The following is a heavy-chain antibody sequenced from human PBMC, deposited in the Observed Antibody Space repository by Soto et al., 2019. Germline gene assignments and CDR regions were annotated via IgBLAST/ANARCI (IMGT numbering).Heavy chain of an antibody. J-gene: IGHJ5*02. D-gene: IGHD1-26*01. CDR3: ARDMHAGFPHYFDP. V-gene: IGHV4-59*02. CDR2: TSYNGNT. Sequence: XTMSLAGIVSGGSVTYYECSWIRQFPGKGLELIAYTSYNGNTKYNPSLQSRVTISIDTSKNQLSLKMTYMTAADTAVYYCARDMHAGFPHYFDPWGQGTLVPVSS. CDR1: GGSVTYYE.